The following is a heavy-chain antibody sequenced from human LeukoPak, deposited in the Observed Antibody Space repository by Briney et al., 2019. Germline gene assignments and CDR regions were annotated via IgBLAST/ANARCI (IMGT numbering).Heavy chain of an antibody. CDR1: GLTFSSYA. CDR2: ISSSGSTI. CDR3: ARSGYSYENLWLISPYYYYYGMDV. Sequence: PGGSLRLSCAASGLTFSSYAMSWVRQAPGKGLEWVSYISSSGSTIYYADSVKGRFTISRDNAKNSLYLQMNSLRAEDTAVYYCARSGYSYENLWLISPYYYYYGMDVWGQGTTVTVSS. V-gene: IGHV3-48*04. J-gene: IGHJ6*02. D-gene: IGHD5-18*01.